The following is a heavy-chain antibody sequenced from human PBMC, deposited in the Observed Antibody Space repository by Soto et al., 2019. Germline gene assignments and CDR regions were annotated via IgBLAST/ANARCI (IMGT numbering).Heavy chain of an antibody. V-gene: IGHV3-23*01. CDR3: AKDTRFDP. CDR2: ISGSGATT. Sequence: EVQALESGGGLVQPGGSLRLSCAAPGFTFSTYAMSWVRQAPGKGLEWVSAISGSGATTYYADSVKGRFTISRDNSKNTLYLQMNSLRVEDTAVYYCAKDTRFDPWGQGTLVTVSS. CDR1: GFTFSTYA. J-gene: IGHJ5*02.